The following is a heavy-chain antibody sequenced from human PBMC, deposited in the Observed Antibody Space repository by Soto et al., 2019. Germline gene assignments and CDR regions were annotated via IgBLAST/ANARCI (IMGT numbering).Heavy chain of an antibody. J-gene: IGHJ5*02. CDR1: GFTFSSYW. Sequence: GGSLRLSCAASGFTFSSYWMHWVRQAPGKGLVWVSRIESDGSSPIYADSVKGRFTISRDNAKNTLYLQMNSLRAEDTAVYYCAKPNWSDPWGQGTLVTVSS. V-gene: IGHV3-74*01. CDR3: AKPNWSDP. CDR2: IESDGSSP.